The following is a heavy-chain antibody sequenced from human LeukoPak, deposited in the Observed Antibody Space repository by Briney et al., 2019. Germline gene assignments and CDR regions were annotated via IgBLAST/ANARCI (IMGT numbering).Heavy chain of an antibody. CDR2: IYYSGST. Sequence: SETLSLTCTVSGGSISSYYWSWIRQAPGKGLEWIGYIYYSGSTNYNPSLKSRVTISVDTSKNQFSLKLSSVTAADTAVYYCARGDPGITGTTYFDYWGQGTLVTVSS. CDR3: ARGDPGITGTTYFDY. J-gene: IGHJ4*02. V-gene: IGHV4-59*01. CDR1: GGSISSYY. D-gene: IGHD1-20*01.